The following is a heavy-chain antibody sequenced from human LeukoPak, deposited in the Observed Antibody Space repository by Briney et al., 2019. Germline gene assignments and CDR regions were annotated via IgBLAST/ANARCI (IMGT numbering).Heavy chain of an antibody. CDR2: INHSGST. V-gene: IGHV4-34*01. J-gene: IGHJ4*02. D-gene: IGHD3-3*01. CDR1: GGSFSGYY. CDR3: ARPKYYDFWSGYEGYFDY. Sequence: SSETLSLTCAVYGGSFSGYYWSWIRQPPGKGLEWIGEINHSGSTNYNPSLKSRVTISVDTSKNQFSLKLSSVTAADTAVYYCARPKYYDFWSGYEGYFDYWGQGTLVTVSS.